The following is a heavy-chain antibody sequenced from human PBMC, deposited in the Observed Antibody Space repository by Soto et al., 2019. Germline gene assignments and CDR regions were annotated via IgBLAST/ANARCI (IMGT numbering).Heavy chain of an antibody. CDR1: GDSISSSNW. Sequence: QVQLQESGPGLVKPSGTLSLTCAVSGDSISSSNWWSWVRQAPGKGLEWIGEIYHSGATTYNPSLKSRATISVDPSYNHFSLKLTSVTAADTAVYFCARDLGTGTDYWGQGTLVTVAS. J-gene: IGHJ4*02. CDR2: IYHSGAT. CDR3: ARDLGTGTDY. D-gene: IGHD1-1*01. V-gene: IGHV4-4*02.